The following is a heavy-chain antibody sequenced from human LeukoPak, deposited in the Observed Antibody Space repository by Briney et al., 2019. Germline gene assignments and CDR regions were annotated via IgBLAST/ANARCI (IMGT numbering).Heavy chain of an antibody. CDR1: GFTFSSYA. J-gene: IGHJ6*02. D-gene: IGHD2-15*01. V-gene: IGHV3-23*01. CDR3: ARYCGVGDCYPNYYYHYGMDV. CDR2: ISVSGDDT. Sequence: GGSLRLSCAASGFTFSSYAMSWVRQAPGKGLEWVSAISVSGDDTYYADSVKGRFTISRDNSRNTLYLQMNSLRAEDTALYYCARYCGVGDCYPNYYYHYGMDVWGQGTTVTVSS.